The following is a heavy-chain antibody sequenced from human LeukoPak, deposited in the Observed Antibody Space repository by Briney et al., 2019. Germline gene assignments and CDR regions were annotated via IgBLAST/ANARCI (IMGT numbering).Heavy chain of an antibody. V-gene: IGHV1-69*05. Sequence: SVKVSCKASGGTFSSYAISWVRQAPGQGLEWMGGIIPMFGTANYAQKFQGRVTITTEESTSTAYMELSSLGSGDTAMYYCARVFARGGEISESYYYYYWGQGTLVTVSS. CDR3: ARVFARGGEISESYYYYY. J-gene: IGHJ4*02. CDR2: IIPMFGTA. CDR1: GGTFSSYA. D-gene: IGHD1-26*01.